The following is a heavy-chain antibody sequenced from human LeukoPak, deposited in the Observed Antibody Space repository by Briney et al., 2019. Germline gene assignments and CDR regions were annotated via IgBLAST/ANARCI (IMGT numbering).Heavy chain of an antibody. Sequence: SEPLSLTCTVSGGSISSYYWSWIRQPPGKALEWIGYIYYSGSTNYNPSLKSRVTISVDTSKNQFSLKLTSVTAADTAVYYCARQLSSGWYYFDYWGQGTLVTVSS. CDR3: ARQLSSGWYYFDY. J-gene: IGHJ4*01. CDR1: GGSISSYY. V-gene: IGHV4-59*08. CDR2: IYYSGST. D-gene: IGHD6-19*01.